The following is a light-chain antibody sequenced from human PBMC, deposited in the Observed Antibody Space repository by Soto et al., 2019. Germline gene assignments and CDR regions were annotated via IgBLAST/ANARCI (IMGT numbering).Light chain of an antibody. V-gene: IGKV3-15*01. CDR3: QQHNDWPLT. Sequence: EIVMTQSPGTLSVSPGERATLSCRASQSVRSNLAWYQQKPGQAPRLLIFGVSTRATGIPARFSGNGSGTEFALTISSLQSEDFAVYYCQQHNDWPLTFGGGTKVELK. J-gene: IGKJ4*01. CDR2: GVS. CDR1: QSVRSN.